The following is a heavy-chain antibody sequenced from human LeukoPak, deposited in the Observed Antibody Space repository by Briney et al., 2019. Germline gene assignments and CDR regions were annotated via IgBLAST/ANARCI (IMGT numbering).Heavy chain of an antibody. CDR1: GGTFSSYA. Sequence: SVKVSCKASGGTFSSYAIGWVRPAPGQGVEWMGGIIPIFGTTYYAQILQDRDTITADKTTSTAYMELSRLRSEDTAVYYCARVVGLTGYSSSWYSGYYYYMDVWGKGTTVTVSS. CDR2: IIPIFGTT. CDR3: ARVVGLTGYSSSWYSGYYYYMDV. J-gene: IGHJ6*03. D-gene: IGHD6-13*01. V-gene: IGHV1-69*06.